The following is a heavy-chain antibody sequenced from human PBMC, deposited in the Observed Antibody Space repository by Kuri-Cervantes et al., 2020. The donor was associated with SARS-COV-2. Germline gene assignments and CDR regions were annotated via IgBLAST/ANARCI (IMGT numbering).Heavy chain of an antibody. CDR2: ISSSSSYI. Sequence: GGSLRLSCAASGFTFSSYSMNWVRQAPGKGLEWVSSISSSSSYIYYADSVKGRFTISRDNAKNLLYLQMNSLRAEDTAVYYCARERTDYDIWSGYYMDYWGQGTLVTVSS. CDR3: ARERTDYDIWSGYYMDY. V-gene: IGHV3-21*01. J-gene: IGHJ4*02. CDR1: GFTFSSYS. D-gene: IGHD3-3*01.